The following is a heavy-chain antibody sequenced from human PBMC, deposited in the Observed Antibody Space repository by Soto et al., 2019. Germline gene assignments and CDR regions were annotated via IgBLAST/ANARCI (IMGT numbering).Heavy chain of an antibody. D-gene: IGHD1-26*01. CDR2: IKHDGSEK. V-gene: IGHV3-7*01. Sequence: GGSVGLSCAASGVTCRSDGMRWVRQAPGKGLEWVANIKHDGSEKYYVDSVKGRFPISRDNAQNSLYLQMNSLRAEDTAVYYCAREIPGMRFYPRPTKATDVRGPAPTLTVSS. CDR3: AREIPGMRFYPRPTKATDV. CDR1: GVTCRSDG. J-gene: IGHJ6*02.